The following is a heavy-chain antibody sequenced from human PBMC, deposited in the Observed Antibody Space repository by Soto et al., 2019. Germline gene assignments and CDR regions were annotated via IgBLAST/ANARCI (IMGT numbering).Heavy chain of an antibody. CDR2: IIPIFGTA. CDR1: GGTFSSYA. D-gene: IGHD3-22*01. J-gene: IGHJ4*02. Sequence: QVQLVQSGAEVKKPGSSVKVSCKASGGTFSSYAISWVRQAPGQGLEWRGGIIPIFGTANYAQKFQGRVTITADDSTSKAYMELSSLRSEDTAVYYCASFSPGYYDSSGYYPFDYWGQGTLVTVSS. V-gene: IGHV1-69*01. CDR3: ASFSPGYYDSSGYYPFDY.